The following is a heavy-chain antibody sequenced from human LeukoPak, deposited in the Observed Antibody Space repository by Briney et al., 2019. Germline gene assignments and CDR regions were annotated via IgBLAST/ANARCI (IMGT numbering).Heavy chain of an antibody. Sequence: SGFTXDDYXXHWVRQAPGKXXEWVSGISWNSGSIGYADSVKGRFTISRDNAKNSLYLQMNSLRAEDMALYYCAKGAPLRFLEWLFTDWGQGTLVTVSS. CDR2: ISWNSGSI. CDR1: GFTXDDYX. V-gene: IGHV3-9*03. D-gene: IGHD3-3*01. CDR3: AKGAPLRFLEWLFTD. J-gene: IGHJ4*02.